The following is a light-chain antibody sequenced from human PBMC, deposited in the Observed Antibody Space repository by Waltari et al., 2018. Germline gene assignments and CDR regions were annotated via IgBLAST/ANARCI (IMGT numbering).Light chain of an antibody. CDR1: SSNIGAGSD. J-gene: IGLJ2*01. Sequence: QSVLTQTPSVSGAPGQRVTISCTGSSSNIGAGSDVHWYQQLPGTAPKLLIYGNINRPSGVPDRFSGSKSGTSASLAITGLQAEDEADYYCQSYDISLSEGAFGGGTKLTVL. V-gene: IGLV1-40*01. CDR3: QSYDISLSEGA. CDR2: GNI.